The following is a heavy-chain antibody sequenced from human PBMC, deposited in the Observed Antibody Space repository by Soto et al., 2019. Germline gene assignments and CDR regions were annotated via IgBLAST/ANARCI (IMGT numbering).Heavy chain of an antibody. CDR1: GGSISSGNFY. D-gene: IGHD1-26*01. CDR2: IYFSGST. J-gene: IGHJ4*02. Sequence: VQLQESGPGLVRPSETLSLTCTVSGGSISSGNFYWSWIRQPPGKGLEWIGYIYFSGSTSYSPSLKSRLTISLNTSNNQFSLKLTSVTAADTAVYYCAHDSPGGNTYFDLWGQGALVTVSS. V-gene: IGHV4-30-4*01. CDR3: AHDSPGGNTYFDL.